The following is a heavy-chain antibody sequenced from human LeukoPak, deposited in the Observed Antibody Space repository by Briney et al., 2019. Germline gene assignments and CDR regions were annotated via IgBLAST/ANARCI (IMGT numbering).Heavy chain of an antibody. CDR1: GFTLSSYA. V-gene: IGHV3-30*04. D-gene: IGHD3-10*01. Sequence: GGSLRLSCAASGFTLSSYAMHWVRQAPGEGLGWVAVMSYDGSNKYYADSVKGRFTISRDNSKNTLYLQVNSVRAEDTAVYYCARDAYGSGRYSYFDYWGQGTLVTVSS. J-gene: IGHJ4*02. CDR3: ARDAYGSGRYSYFDY. CDR2: MSYDGSNK.